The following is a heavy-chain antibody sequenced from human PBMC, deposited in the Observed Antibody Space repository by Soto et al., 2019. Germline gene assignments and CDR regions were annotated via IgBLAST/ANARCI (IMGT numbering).Heavy chain of an antibody. CDR1: GFTVSSTY. CDR2: IYGGLTT. CDR3: ARDRIEAAGTPRFNYYYGMDV. Sequence: GGSLRLSCAASGFTVSSTYMTWVRQAPGKGLEWVSVIYGGLTTSYADAVKGRFTISRDNSKNTLFLQMNSLRAEDTAVYYCARDRIEAAGTPRFNYYYGMDVWGQGTTVTVSS. V-gene: IGHV3-53*01. J-gene: IGHJ6*02. D-gene: IGHD6-13*01.